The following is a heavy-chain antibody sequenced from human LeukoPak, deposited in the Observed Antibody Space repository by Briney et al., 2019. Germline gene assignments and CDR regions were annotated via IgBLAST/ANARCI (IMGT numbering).Heavy chain of an antibody. CDR1: TYTFTDYY. Sequence: ASVKVSCKASTYTFTDYYMHWVRQAPGQGLEWLGWINPYTGGTNYAQKFQGKVTMTRDTSISTAYMELSRLRSDDTAVYYCGVLGDTALITYFDLWGRGTLVTVSS. J-gene: IGHJ2*01. D-gene: IGHD5-18*01. CDR2: INPYTGGT. CDR3: GVLGDTALITYFDL. V-gene: IGHV1-2*02.